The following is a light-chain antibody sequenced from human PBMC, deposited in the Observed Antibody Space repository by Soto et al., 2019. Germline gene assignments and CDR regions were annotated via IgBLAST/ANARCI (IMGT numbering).Light chain of an antibody. J-gene: IGLJ1*01. Sequence: QSAPTQPPSASGSPGQSVTISCTGTSSDVGGYNYVSWYQQHPGKAPKLLIYEVSKRPSGVPDRFSGSKSGNTASLTVSGLQAEDEADYYCSSYVATKSYVFGTGTKLTVL. CDR2: EVS. CDR3: SSYVATKSYV. CDR1: SSDVGGYNY. V-gene: IGLV2-8*01.